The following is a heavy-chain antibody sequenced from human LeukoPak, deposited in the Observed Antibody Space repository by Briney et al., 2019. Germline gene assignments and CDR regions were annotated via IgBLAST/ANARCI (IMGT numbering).Heavy chain of an antibody. CDR2: ISGSGGST. CDR1: GFTFSSYA. D-gene: IGHD3-10*01. Sequence: GGSLRLSCAASGFTFSSYAMSWVCQAPGKGLEWVSAISGSGGSTYYADSVKGRFTISRDNSKNTLYLQMNSLRAEDTAVYYCAKDPGEWFGEYSAFDIWGQGTMVTVSS. J-gene: IGHJ3*02. CDR3: AKDPGEWFGEYSAFDI. V-gene: IGHV3-23*01.